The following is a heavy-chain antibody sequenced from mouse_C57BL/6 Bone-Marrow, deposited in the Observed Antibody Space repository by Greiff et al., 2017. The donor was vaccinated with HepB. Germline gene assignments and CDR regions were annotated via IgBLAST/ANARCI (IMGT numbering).Heavy chain of an antibody. J-gene: IGHJ3*01. CDR1: GYTFTSYD. CDR2: IYPRDGST. V-gene: IGHV1-85*01. Sequence: VQLQQSGPELVKPGASVKLSCKASGYTFTSYDINWVKQRPGQGLEWIGWIYPRDGSTKYNETFKGKATLTVDTSSSTAYMELHSLTSEDSAVYFCARGRNWAWFAYWGQGTLVTVSA. D-gene: IGHD4-1*01. CDR3: ARGRNWAWFAY.